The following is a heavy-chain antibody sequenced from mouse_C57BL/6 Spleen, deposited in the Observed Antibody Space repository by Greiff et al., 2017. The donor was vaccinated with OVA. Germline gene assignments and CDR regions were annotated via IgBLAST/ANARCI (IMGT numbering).Heavy chain of an antibody. J-gene: IGHJ2*01. V-gene: IGHV1-82*01. CDR2: IYPGDGDT. Sequence: VKLQESGPELVKPGASVKISCKASGYAFSSSWMNWVKQRPGKGLEWIGRIYPGDGDTNYNGKFKGKATLTADKSSSTAYMQLSSLTSEDSAVYFCARSFLITGFDYWGQGTTLTVSS. CDR3: ARSFLITGFDY. CDR1: GYAFSSSW. D-gene: IGHD1-2*01.